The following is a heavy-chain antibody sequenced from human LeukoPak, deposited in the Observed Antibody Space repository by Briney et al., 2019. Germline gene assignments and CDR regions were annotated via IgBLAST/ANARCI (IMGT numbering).Heavy chain of an antibody. CDR1: GGSLSSYY. J-gene: IGHJ3*02. V-gene: IGHV4-4*07. Sequence: SETLSLTCTVSGGSLSSYYWSWIRQPAGRGLEWIGRIYTSGSTNYNPSLTSRVTMSVDTSKNQFSLKLSSVTAADTAVYYCARKLEQMMDAFDIWGPGTMVTVSS. CDR3: ARKLEQMMDAFDI. D-gene: IGHD1/OR15-1a*01. CDR2: IYTSGST.